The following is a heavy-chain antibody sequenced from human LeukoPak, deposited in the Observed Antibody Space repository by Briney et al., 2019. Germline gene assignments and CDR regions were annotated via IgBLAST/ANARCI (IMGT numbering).Heavy chain of an antibody. J-gene: IGHJ5*02. D-gene: IGHD4-11*01. CDR1: GGTFSSYA. V-gene: IGHV1-18*01. Sequence: ASVKVSCKASGGTFSSYAISWVRQAPGQGLEWMGWISAYNGNTNYAQKLQGRVTMTTDTSTSTAYMELRSLRSDDTAVYYCARLRNYSKGFDPWGQGTLVTVSS. CDR3: ARLRNYSKGFDP. CDR2: ISAYNGNT.